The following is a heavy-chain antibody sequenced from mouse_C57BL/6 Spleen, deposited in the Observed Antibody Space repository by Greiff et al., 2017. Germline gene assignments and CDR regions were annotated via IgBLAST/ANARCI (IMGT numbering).Heavy chain of an antibody. V-gene: IGHV1-80*01. CDR3: ARGSEDYAMDD. CDR1: GYAFSSYW. CDR2: IYPGDGDT. J-gene: IGHJ4*01. Sequence: QVQLKQSGAELVKPGASVKISCKASGYAFSSYWMNWVKQRPGKGLEWIGQIYPGDGDTNYNGKFKGKATLTADKSSSTAYMQHSSLTSEDSAVYYCARGSEDYAMDDWGQGTSVTVAT.